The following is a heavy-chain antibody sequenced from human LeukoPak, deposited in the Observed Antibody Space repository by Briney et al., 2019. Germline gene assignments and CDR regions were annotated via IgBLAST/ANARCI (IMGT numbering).Heavy chain of an antibody. V-gene: IGHV3-49*03. CDR3: TRGNYYDSSGYFDY. CDR2: IRSKAYGGTT. CDR1: GFTFGDYA. Sequence: GGSLRLSCTASGFTFGDYAMSWFRQAPGKGLEWVGFIRSKAYGGTTEYAASVKGRFIISRDDSKSIAYLQMNSLKTEDTAVYYCTRGNYYDSSGYFDYWGQGTLVTVSS. D-gene: IGHD3-22*01. J-gene: IGHJ4*02.